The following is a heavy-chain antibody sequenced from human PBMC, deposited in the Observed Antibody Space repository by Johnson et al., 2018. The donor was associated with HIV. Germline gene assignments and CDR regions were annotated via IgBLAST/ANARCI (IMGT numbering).Heavy chain of an antibody. V-gene: IGHV3-23*04. CDR1: EFTVNTNY. Sequence: VQLVESGGGLVQPGGSLRLSCAASEFTVNTNYMTWVHQAPGKGLEWVSVISGSGDSTYYADSVKGRFIISRDNSKNTLYLQMNSLRAEDTALYYCAIDTWVWAFDIWGQGTMVTVSS. CDR3: AIDTWVWAFDI. D-gene: IGHD6-13*01. CDR2: ISGSGDST. J-gene: IGHJ3*02.